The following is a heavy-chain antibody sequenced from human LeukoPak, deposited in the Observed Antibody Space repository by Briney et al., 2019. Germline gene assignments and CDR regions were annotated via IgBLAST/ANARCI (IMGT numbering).Heavy chain of an antibody. CDR1: GFTFSNYG. CDR3: ARVLYSSSWYNGPLDY. J-gene: IGHJ4*02. V-gene: IGHV3-33*01. D-gene: IGHD6-13*01. Sequence: GRSLRLSCAASGFTFSNYGMHWVRQAPGKGPEWVAVIWYDGSNKYYADSVKGRFTISRDNSKNTLYLQMNSLRAEDTAVYYCARVLYSSSWYNGPLDYWGQGTLVTVSS. CDR2: IWYDGSNK.